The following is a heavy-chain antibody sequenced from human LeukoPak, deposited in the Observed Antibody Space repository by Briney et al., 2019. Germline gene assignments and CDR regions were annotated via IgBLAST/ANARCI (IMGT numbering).Heavy chain of an antibody. CDR2: IYYSGST. CDR3: ARGGAPNRWGGYDHLFDY. Sequence: SETLSLTCTVSGGSISSNSYYWGWIRQPPGKGLEWIGSIYYSGSTYYNPSLKSRVTISVDTSKNQFSLKLNSTTAADTAVYYCARGGAPNRWGGYDHLFDYWGQGTLVTVSS. J-gene: IGHJ4*02. CDR1: GGSISSNSYY. V-gene: IGHV4-39*01. D-gene: IGHD5-12*01.